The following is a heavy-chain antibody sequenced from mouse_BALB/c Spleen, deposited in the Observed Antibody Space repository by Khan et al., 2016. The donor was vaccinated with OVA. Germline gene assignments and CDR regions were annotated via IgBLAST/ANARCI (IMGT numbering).Heavy chain of an antibody. D-gene: IGHD2-4*01. CDR3: ARFMITTNYAMDY. Sequence: QVQLQQSGAELAQPGASVKMSCKASGYTFTSYWMHWVKQRPGQGLEWIGYINPTTGYTEYCQKFKDKATLTADKSSSTAYMQLSSLTSEDSAVYYYARFMITTNYAMDYWGQGTSVTVSS. V-gene: IGHV1-7*01. CDR1: GYTFTSYW. J-gene: IGHJ4*01. CDR2: INPTTGYT.